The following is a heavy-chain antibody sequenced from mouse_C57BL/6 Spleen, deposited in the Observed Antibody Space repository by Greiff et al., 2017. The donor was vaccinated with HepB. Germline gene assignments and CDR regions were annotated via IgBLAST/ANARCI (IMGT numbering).Heavy chain of an antibody. Sequence: QVQLQQPGAELVKPGASVKLSCKASGYTFTSYWMQWVKQRPGQGLEWIGEIDPSDSYTNYNQKFKGKATLTVDTSSSTAYMQLSSLTSEDSAVYYCARSGGSLAWFAYWGQGTLVTVSA. J-gene: IGHJ3*01. CDR2: IDPSDSYT. V-gene: IGHV1-50*01. CDR3: ARSGGSLAWFAY. D-gene: IGHD1-1*01. CDR1: GYTFTSYW.